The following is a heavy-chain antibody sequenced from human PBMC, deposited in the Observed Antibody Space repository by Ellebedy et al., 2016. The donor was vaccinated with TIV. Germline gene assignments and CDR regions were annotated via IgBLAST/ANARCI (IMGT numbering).Heavy chain of an antibody. J-gene: IGHJ4*02. V-gene: IGHV4-59*06. CDR2: IYYSGST. Sequence: MLSETLSLTCTVSGGSISSYYWSWIRQHPGKGLEWIGYIYYSGSTYYNPSLKSRVTISVDTSKNQFSLKLSSVTAADTAVYYCARKPIYGGNFDYWGQGTLVTVSS. CDR1: GGSISSYY. D-gene: IGHD4-23*01. CDR3: ARKPIYGGNFDY.